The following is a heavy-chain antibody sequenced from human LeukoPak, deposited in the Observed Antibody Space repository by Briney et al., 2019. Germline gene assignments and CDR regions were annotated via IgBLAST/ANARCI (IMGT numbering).Heavy chain of an antibody. D-gene: IGHD2-2*02. Sequence: GGSLRLSCAASGFTFSNAGMSWVRQAPGKGLEWVGRIRSTTDGGTTDYAAPVKDRFTISRDDSKSTVYLQMSSLKTEDTAVYYCARDGLGVVVPAAILTGDAFDIWGQGTMVTVSS. J-gene: IGHJ3*02. V-gene: IGHV3-15*01. CDR2: IRSTTDGGTT. CDR1: GFTFSNAG. CDR3: ARDGLGVVVPAAILTGDAFDI.